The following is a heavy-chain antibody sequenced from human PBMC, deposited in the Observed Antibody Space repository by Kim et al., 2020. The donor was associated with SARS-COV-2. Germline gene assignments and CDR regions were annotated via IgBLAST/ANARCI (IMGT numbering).Heavy chain of an antibody. D-gene: IGHD3-10*01. CDR3: AREHGSGSPEDY. V-gene: IGHV3-48*03. Sequence: YYADSVKGRFTISRDNAKNSLYLQMNSLRAEDTAVYYCAREHGSGSPEDYWGQGTLVTVSS. J-gene: IGHJ4*02.